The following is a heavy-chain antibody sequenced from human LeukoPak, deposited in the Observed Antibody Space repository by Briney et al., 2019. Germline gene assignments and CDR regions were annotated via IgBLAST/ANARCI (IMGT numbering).Heavy chain of an antibody. D-gene: IGHD6-19*01. V-gene: IGHV3-30-3*01. CDR3: AKEEKWLADSYGLDV. Sequence: GGSLRLSCAASGFTFSSYAMHWVRQAPGKGLEWVAVISYDGSNKYYADSVKGRFTISRDNSKNTLDLQMNSLRTEDTAVYYCAKEEKWLADSYGLDVWGQGTTVTVSS. J-gene: IGHJ6*02. CDR1: GFTFSSYA. CDR2: ISYDGSNK.